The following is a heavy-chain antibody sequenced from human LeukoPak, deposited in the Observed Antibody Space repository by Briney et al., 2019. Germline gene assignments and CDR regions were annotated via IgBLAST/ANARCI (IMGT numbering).Heavy chain of an antibody. CDR2: IRNDGNNK. J-gene: IGHJ4*02. Sequence: GGSLRLSCAASGFTFSTHGMHWVRQAPGKGLEWVAFIRNDGNNKYYTDSVKGRFTISRDNSKNTLNLQMNSLKPEDTAVYYCVRDFSWAFDYWGQGTLVTVSS. CDR1: GFTFSTHG. CDR3: VRDFSWAFDY. D-gene: IGHD3-16*01. V-gene: IGHV3-30*02.